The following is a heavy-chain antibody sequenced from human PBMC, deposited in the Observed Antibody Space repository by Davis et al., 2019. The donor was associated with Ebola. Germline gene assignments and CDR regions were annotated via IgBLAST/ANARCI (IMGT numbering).Heavy chain of an antibody. CDR1: GFTFSSYG. CDR2: INSDGSST. CDR3: ARDAYGCSSTSCYYYYGMDV. Sequence: GESLKISCAASGFTFSSYGMHWVRQAPGKGLVWVSRINSDGSSTSYADSVKGRFTISRDNAKNTLYLQMNSLRAEDTAVYYCARDAYGCSSTSCYYYYGMDVWGQGTTVTVSS. D-gene: IGHD2-2*01. V-gene: IGHV3-74*01. J-gene: IGHJ6*02.